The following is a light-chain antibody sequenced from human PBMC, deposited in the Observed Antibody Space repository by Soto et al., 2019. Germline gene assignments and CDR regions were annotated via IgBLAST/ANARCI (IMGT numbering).Light chain of an antibody. Sequence: IRMTQSRSSFSASTGPRLSITCRATQDIGTYLAWYQQIPGKAPKILIYDASTLQTGVPSRFSGSGSGTDFTLTISYLQSEDFGTYYCQQFYNYPRTFGQGTKVDIK. CDR1: QDIGTY. V-gene: IGKV1-8*01. CDR3: QQFYNYPRT. J-gene: IGKJ1*01. CDR2: DAS.